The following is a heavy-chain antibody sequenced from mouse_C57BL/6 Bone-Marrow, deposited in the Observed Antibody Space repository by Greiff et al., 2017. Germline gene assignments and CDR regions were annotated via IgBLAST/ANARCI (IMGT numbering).Heavy chain of an antibody. J-gene: IGHJ4*01. V-gene: IGHV5-6*01. CDR1: GFTFSSYG. CDR3: ARRVYYGSVMDY. Sequence: EVPLVESGGDLVKPGGSLKLSCAASGFTFSSYGMSWVRQTPDKRLEWVATISSGGSYPYYPDSVKGRFTISRDNAKNTLYLQMSSLKSEDTAMYYCARRVYYGSVMDYWGQGTSVTVSS. CDR2: ISSGGSYP. D-gene: IGHD1-1*01.